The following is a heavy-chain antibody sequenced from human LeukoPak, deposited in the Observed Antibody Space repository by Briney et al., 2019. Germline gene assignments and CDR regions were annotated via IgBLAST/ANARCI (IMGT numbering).Heavy chain of an antibody. J-gene: IGHJ3*02. CDR3: ARTIVTTDDAFDI. CDR2: INHSGST. V-gene: IGHV4-34*01. D-gene: IGHD4-11*01. CDR1: GGFFSAYY. Sequence: SETLSLTCAVYGGFFSAYYWSWIRQPPGKGLEWIGEINHSGSTNYDSSLKSRVTISVDTSKNQFSLKLSSVTAAGTAVYYCARTIVTTDDAFDIWGQGTMVTVSS.